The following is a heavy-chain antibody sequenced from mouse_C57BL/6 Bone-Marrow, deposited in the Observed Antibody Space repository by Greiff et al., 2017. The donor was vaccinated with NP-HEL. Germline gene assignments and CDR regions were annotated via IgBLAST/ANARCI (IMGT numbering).Heavy chain of an antibody. CDR3: ARERYYYDGRSPYWYFDV. Sequence: QVQLQQPGAELVKPGASVKLSCKASGYTFTSYWMQWVKQRPGQGLEWIGEIDPSDSYTNYNQKFKGKATLTVDTSSSTAYMQLSSLTSEDSAVYYCARERYYYDGRSPYWYFDVGGTGTTVTVSS. V-gene: IGHV1-50*01. J-gene: IGHJ1*03. CDR1: GYTFTSYW. D-gene: IGHD1-1*01. CDR2: IDPSDSYT.